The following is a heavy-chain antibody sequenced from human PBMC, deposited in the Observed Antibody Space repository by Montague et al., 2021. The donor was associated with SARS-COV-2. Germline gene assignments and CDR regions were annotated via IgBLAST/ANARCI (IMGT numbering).Heavy chain of an antibody. CDR1: RGSFHIFS. CDR3: ARGTRVVGITPGFRY. Sequence: SETLSLTCAVYRGSFHIFSWGWIRQSPEKGLEWIGEIDHRGNTNYNPSLKSRVTISVDTSKNQFSLNLTSVTAADPAIYYCARGTRVVGITPGFRYWGQGTQVAVSS. D-gene: IGHD2-21*01. CDR2: IDHRGNT. J-gene: IGHJ4*02. V-gene: IGHV4-34*01.